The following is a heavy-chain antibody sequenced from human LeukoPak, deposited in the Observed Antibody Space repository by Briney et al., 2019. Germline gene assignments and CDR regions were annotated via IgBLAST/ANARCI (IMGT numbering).Heavy chain of an antibody. CDR1: GFTFSSYG. CDR3: AKSGLKMAAAEYYYYMDV. V-gene: IGHV3-30*18. CDR2: ISYDGSNK. D-gene: IGHD5-24*01. J-gene: IGHJ6*03. Sequence: GGSLRLSCAASGFTFSSYGMHWVRQAPGKGLEWVAVISYDGSNKYYADSVKGRFTISRDNSKNTLYLQMNSLRAEDTAVYYCAKSGLKMAAAEYYYYMDVWGKGTTVTVSS.